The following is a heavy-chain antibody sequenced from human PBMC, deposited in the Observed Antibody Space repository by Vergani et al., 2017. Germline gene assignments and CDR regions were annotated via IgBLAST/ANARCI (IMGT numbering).Heavy chain of an antibody. CDR2: ISTTSDTI. J-gene: IGHJ4*02. D-gene: IGHD6-19*01. CDR1: GFTFSDHY. Sequence: QVQLVESGGGLVKPGGSLRLSCAASGFTFSDHYMSWVRQAPGKGLEWISYISTTSDTIYYADSVRGRFTISRDNAKNSLYLEMNSLRVEDTAVYFCARSLVAGKRGYWGQGTRVAVSS. V-gene: IGHV3-11*04. CDR3: ARSLVAGKRGY.